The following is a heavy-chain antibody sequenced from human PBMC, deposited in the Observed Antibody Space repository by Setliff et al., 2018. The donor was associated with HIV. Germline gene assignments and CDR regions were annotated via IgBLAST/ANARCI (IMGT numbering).Heavy chain of an antibody. V-gene: IGHV5-51*01. CDR3: ARHRHTAAGTLDAFDN. CDR1: GYSFTSNW. J-gene: IGHJ3*02. CDR2: IHPVDSDT. Sequence: PGESLKISCKGSGYSFTSNWIGWVRQMPGNGLEWMGIIHPVDSDTRYSTSFQGQVTISADKSISTAYLQWSTLKASDTAIYYCARHRHTAAGTLDAFDNWGQGTVVTVSS. D-gene: IGHD6-13*01.